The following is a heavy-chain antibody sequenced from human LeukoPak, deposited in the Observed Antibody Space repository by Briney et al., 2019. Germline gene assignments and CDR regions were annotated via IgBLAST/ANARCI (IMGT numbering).Heavy chain of an antibody. J-gene: IGHJ4*02. CDR2: IRNDGSNK. CDR3: AKDSVHCSGGSCYPQWLDY. Sequence: GGSLRLSCAASGFTFSSHGMHWVRQAPGKGLEWVTFIRNDGSNKYYADAVKGRFTISRDNSKNTLYLQMNSLRAEDTAVYYCAKDSVHCSGGSCYPQWLDYWGQGTLVTVSS. D-gene: IGHD2-15*01. CDR1: GFTFSSHG. V-gene: IGHV3-30*02.